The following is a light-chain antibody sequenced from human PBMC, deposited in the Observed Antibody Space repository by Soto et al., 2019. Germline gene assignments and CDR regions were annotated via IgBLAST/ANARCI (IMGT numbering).Light chain of an antibody. Sequence: SYELTQPPSVSVSPGXTASITCSGDTLGDKYACWYQQKPGQSPVLVIYQDSKRPSGIPERFSGSNSGNTATLTISGTQAMDEADYYCQAWDSSIVFGGGTKLTVL. CDR1: TLGDKY. V-gene: IGLV3-1*01. J-gene: IGLJ2*01. CDR3: QAWDSSIV. CDR2: QDS.